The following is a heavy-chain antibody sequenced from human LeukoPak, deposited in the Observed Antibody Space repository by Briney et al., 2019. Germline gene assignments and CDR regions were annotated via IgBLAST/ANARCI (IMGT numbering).Heavy chain of an antibody. V-gene: IGHV3-48*02. Sequence: GGSLRLSCAASGFTFSSYGMNWVRQAPGKGLEWVSYISTSSNRIDYADSVKGRFTMSRDNAKNLLYLQMNSLRDEVTAMYYCARVSAPGTSGWYFGYWGQGTLVTVSS. CDR3: ARVSAPGTSGWYFGY. D-gene: IGHD6-19*01. J-gene: IGHJ4*02. CDR1: GFTFSSYG. CDR2: ISTSSNRI.